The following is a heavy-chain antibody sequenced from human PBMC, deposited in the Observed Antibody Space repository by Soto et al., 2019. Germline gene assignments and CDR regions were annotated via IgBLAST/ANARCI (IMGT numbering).Heavy chain of an antibody. J-gene: IGHJ5*02. CDR3: AKYRGSSLYPWFDP. Sequence: PGGSLRLSCAASGFTFSSYGMSWVRQAPGKGLEWVSVISDGGGSTFYADSVKGRLTISRDNSKNTLYLQMNGLRADDTAVYYCAKYRGSSLYPWFDPWGQRTLVPVSS. V-gene: IGHV3-23*01. D-gene: IGHD6-13*01. CDR2: ISDGGGST. CDR1: GFTFSSYG.